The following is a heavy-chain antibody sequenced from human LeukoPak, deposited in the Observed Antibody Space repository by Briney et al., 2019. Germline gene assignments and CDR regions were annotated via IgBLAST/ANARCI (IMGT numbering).Heavy chain of an antibody. CDR1: GFTFSSYA. D-gene: IGHD3-22*01. CDR3: ARVYDSSGYLDY. V-gene: IGHV3-7*01. J-gene: IGHJ4*02. Sequence: GGSLRLSCAASGFTFSSYAMSWVRQAPGKGLEWVANIKQDGSEKYYVDSVKGRFTISRDNAKNSLYLQMNSLRAEDTAVYYCARVYDSSGYLDYWGQGTLVTVSS. CDR2: IKQDGSEK.